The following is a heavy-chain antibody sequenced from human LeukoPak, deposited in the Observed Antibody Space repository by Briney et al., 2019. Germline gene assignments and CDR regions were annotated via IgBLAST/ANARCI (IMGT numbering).Heavy chain of an antibody. CDR2: ISYDGSNK. V-gene: IGHV3-30*18. CDR3: AKDGGLAAAGPSY. J-gene: IGHJ4*02. D-gene: IGHD6-13*01. Sequence: GGSLGLSCAASGFTFSSYGMHWVRQAPGKGLEWGAVISYDGSNKYYADSVKGRFTISRDNSKNTLYLQMNSLRAEDTAVYYCAKDGGLAAAGPSYWGQGTLVTVSS. CDR1: GFTFSSYG.